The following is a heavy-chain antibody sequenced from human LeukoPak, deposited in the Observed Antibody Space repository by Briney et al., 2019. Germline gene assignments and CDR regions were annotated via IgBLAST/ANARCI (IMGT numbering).Heavy chain of an antibody. D-gene: IGHD6-19*01. J-gene: IGHJ4*02. Sequence: GGSLRLSCAASGFTFSSYGMSWVRQAPGKGLEWVSTISGSGDDTYYADSVKGRFTISRDNSKNTLYLQMISLRAEDTAVYYCAKDRGSSGWNGLDYWGQGTLVTVSS. V-gene: IGHV3-23*01. CDR3: AKDRGSSGWNGLDY. CDR2: ISGSGDDT. CDR1: GFTFSSYG.